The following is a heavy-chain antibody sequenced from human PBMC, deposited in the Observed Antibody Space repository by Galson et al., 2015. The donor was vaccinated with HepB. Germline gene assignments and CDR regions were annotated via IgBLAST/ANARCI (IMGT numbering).Heavy chain of an antibody. J-gene: IGHJ6*02. CDR2: IIPIFGTA. D-gene: IGHD4-17*01. CDR1: GGTFSSYA. V-gene: IGHV1-69*13. Sequence: SVKVSCKASGGTFSSYAISWVRQAPGQGLEWMGGIIPIFGTANYAQKFQGRVTITADESTSTAYMELSSLRSEDTAVYYCAREMNWPYGDYVGPGYYYCMDVWGQGTTVTVSS. CDR3: AREMNWPYGDYVGPGYYYCMDV.